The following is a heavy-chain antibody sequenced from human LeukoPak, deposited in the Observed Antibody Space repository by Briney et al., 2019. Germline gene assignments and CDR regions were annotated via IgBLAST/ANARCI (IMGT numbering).Heavy chain of an antibody. CDR3: AKASRQAAVASPLDY. D-gene: IGHD6-19*01. V-gene: IGHV3-23*01. CDR2: IGGVGDRT. Sequence: PGESLRLSCAASGFTFNPYAMSWVRQAPGKGLEWVAGIGGVGDRTYYADSVKGRFTISRDNAKDTLFLQMNSLKVDDTAVYYCAKASRQAAVASPLDYWGQGSLVTVSS. J-gene: IGHJ4*02. CDR1: GFTFNPYA.